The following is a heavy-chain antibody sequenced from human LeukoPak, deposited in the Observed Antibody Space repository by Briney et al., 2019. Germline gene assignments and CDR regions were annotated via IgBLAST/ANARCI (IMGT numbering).Heavy chain of an antibody. Sequence: SVKVSCKASGGTFSSYAISWVRQAPGQGLEWMGRIIPILGTANYAQKFQGRVTITADESTSTAYMELSSLRSEDTAVYYCATKGIAAAGTGYWGQGTLVTVSS. V-gene: IGHV1-69*11. CDR3: ATKGIAAAGTGY. CDR1: GGTFSSYA. D-gene: IGHD6-13*01. CDR2: IIPILGTA. J-gene: IGHJ4*02.